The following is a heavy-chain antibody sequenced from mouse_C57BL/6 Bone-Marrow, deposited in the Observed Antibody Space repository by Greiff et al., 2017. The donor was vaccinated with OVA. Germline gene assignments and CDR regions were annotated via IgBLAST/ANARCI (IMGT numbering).Heavy chain of an antibody. CDR1: GYTFTDYE. CDR2: IDPETGGT. CDR3: ARGYSNYYAMDY. V-gene: IGHV1-15*01. Sequence: VQLQQPGAELVRPGASVTLSCKASGYTFTDYEMHWVKQTPVHGLEWIGAIDPETGGTPYNQKFKGKAILTADKSSSTAYMELRSLTSEDSAVYYCARGYSNYYAMDYWGQGTSVTVSS. D-gene: IGHD2-5*01. J-gene: IGHJ4*01.